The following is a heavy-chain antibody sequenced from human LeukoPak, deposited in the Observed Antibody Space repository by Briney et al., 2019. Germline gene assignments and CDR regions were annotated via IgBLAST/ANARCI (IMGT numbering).Heavy chain of an antibody. Sequence: GGSLRLSCAASGFTFSSYWMSWVRQAPGKGLEWVSSISSSSSYIYHADSVKGRFTISRDNAKNSLYLQMNSLRAEDTAVYYCARDQYYYDSSGYYPDAFDIWGQGTMVTVSS. D-gene: IGHD3-22*01. CDR2: ISSSSSYI. CDR3: ARDQYYYDSSGYYPDAFDI. V-gene: IGHV3-21*01. CDR1: GFTFSSYW. J-gene: IGHJ3*02.